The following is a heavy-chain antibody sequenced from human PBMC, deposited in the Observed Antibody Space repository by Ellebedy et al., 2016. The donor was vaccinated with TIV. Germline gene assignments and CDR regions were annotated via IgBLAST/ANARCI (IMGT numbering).Heavy chain of an antibody. CDR1: GGTFRSNV. CDR3: ATNAAEMATIERFDH. CDR2: IIPIFGTT. J-gene: IGHJ4*02. V-gene: IGHV1-69*13. D-gene: IGHD5-24*01. Sequence: SVKVSXXASGGTFRSNVISWVRQAPGQGLEWMGGIIPIFGTTNYAQKFQGRVTINADESTSTAYMELSSLRSEDTAVYYCATNAAEMATIERFDHWGQGTLVTVSS.